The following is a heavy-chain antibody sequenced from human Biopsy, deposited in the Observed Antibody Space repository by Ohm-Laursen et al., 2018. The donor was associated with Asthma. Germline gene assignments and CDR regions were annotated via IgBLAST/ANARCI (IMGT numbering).Heavy chain of an antibody. CDR3: AKDRDYDILTGPPGFDY. D-gene: IGHD3-9*01. J-gene: IGHJ4*02. CDR1: GGTFNTYV. V-gene: IGHV1-69*13. CDR2: INSVFGTT. Sequence: ASVKVSCKSLGGTFNTYVIGWVRQAPGQGLEWMGGINSVFGTTTYPQKFQDRVTITADDSTSTVYMELNSLRAEDTAVYYCAKDRDYDILTGPPGFDYWGQGTLVTVSS.